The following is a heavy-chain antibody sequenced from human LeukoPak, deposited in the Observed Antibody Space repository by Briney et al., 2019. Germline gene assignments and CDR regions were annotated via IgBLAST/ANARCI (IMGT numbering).Heavy chain of an antibody. V-gene: IGHV4-39*07. CDR3: ARLVVTAMYFDY. Sequence: SETLSLTCTVSGGSISSSSYYWGWIRQPPGKGLEWIGSIYYSGSTYHNPSLKSRVTISVDTSKNQFSLKLSSVTAADTAVYYCARLVVTAMYFDYWGQGTLVTVSS. CDR1: GGSISSSSYY. D-gene: IGHD2-21*02. J-gene: IGHJ4*02. CDR2: IYYSGST.